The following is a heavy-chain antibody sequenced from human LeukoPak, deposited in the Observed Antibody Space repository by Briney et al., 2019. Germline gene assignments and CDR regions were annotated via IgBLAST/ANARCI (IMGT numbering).Heavy chain of an antibody. V-gene: IGHV1-3*01. CDR2: INAGNGNT. Sequence: ASVKVSCKASGYTFTSYAMHWVRQAPGQRLEWMGWINAGNGNTKYSQKFQGRVTITRDTSASTAYMELSSLRSEDTAVYYCARDRSHSSSWYYYYYGMDVWGQGTTVTVSS. CDR1: GYTFTSYA. D-gene: IGHD6-13*01. CDR3: ARDRSHSSSWYYYYYGMDV. J-gene: IGHJ6*02.